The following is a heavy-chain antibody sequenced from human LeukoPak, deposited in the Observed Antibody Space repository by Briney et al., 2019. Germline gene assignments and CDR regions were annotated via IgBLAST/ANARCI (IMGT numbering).Heavy chain of an antibody. J-gene: IGHJ4*02. D-gene: IGHD6-25*01. Sequence: PGGSLRLSCVGSGFTFSDYSINWVRRAPGKGLEWVSYISSSSSTIYYADSVKGRFTISRDNAKNSLYLQMNSLRVEDTAVYYCGRDLIGTAASWDCWGQGTLVTVSS. V-gene: IGHV3-48*01. CDR1: GFTFSDYS. CDR2: ISSSSSTI. CDR3: GRDLIGTAASWDC.